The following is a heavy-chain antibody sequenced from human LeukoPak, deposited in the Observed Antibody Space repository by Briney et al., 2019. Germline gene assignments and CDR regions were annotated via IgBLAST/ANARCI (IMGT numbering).Heavy chain of an antibody. D-gene: IGHD6-6*01. CDR1: GFTFSSYS. J-gene: IGHJ4*02. CDR3: AREESSSSGYYFDY. V-gene: IGHV3-21*01. CDR2: ISSSSSYI. Sequence: GGSLRLSCAASGFTFSSYSMNWVRQAPGKGLEWVSSISSSSSYIYYGDSVKGRFTISRDNAKNSLYLQMDSLRAEDTAVYYCAREESSSSGYYFDYWGQGTLVTVSS.